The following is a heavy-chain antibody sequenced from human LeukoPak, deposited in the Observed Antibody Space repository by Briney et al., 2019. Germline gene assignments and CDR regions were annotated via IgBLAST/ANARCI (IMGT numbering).Heavy chain of an antibody. Sequence: SGPALVKPTQTLTLTCTFSGFSLSTSGMCVSWIRQPPGKALEWLARIDWDDDKYYSTSLKTRLTISKDTSKNQVVLTMTNMDPVDTATYYCARMSSRSSGYYYVDYWGQGTLVTVSS. CDR2: IDWDDDK. D-gene: IGHD3-22*01. V-gene: IGHV2-70*11. CDR1: GFSLSTSGMC. J-gene: IGHJ4*02. CDR3: ARMSSRSSGYYYVDY.